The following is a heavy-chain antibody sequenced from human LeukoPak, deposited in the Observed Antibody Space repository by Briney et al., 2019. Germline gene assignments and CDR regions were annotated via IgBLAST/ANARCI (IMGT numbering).Heavy chain of an antibody. D-gene: IGHD2-2*01. CDR3: AKGLTVGTPAPDH. J-gene: IGHJ4*02. V-gene: IGHV3-15*01. CDR1: GFTFSSVW. CDR2: IKSKIDGGTT. Sequence: AGGSLRLSCAASGFTFSSVWMSWVRQAPGKGLEWVGRIKSKIDGGTTDYAAPVKGRFTISRDNSKNTLYLQMSGLRIEDTAVYYCAKGLTVGTPAPDHWGQGTLVTVSS.